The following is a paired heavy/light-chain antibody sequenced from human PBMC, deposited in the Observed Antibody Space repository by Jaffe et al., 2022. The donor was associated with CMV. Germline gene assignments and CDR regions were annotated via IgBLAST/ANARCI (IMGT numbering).Heavy chain of an antibody. V-gene: IGHV1-46*04. CDR2: VNPSGGGT. D-gene: IGHD3-22*01. J-gene: IGHJ4*02. Sequence: QVQLVQSGAEVKKPGASVKVSCKASGYTFTSNYINWVRQAPGQGLEWIGMVNPSGGGTDYAQKLKGRVTLTSDTSTSTVYMELSSLRSEDTAVYYCARDSRGYEYYFDYWGQGTLVTVSS. CDR3: ARDSRGYEYYFDY. CDR1: GYTFTSNY.
Light chain of an antibody. J-gene: IGKJ4*01. CDR1: QSVSSSY. CDR3: QQYGRSPLT. Sequence: EIVLTQSPGTLSLSPGERATLSCRASQSVSSSYLAWYQQKPGQAPRLLIYGASSRATGIPDRFSGSGSGTDFTLTISRLEPEDFVVYYCQQYGRSPLTFGGGTKVEIK. CDR2: GAS. V-gene: IGKV3-20*01.